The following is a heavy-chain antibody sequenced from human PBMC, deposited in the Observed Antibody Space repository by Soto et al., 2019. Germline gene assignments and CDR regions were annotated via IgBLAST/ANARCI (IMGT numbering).Heavy chain of an antibody. V-gene: IGHV4-31*03. Sequence: QVQLQESGPGLVKPSQTLSLTCTVSGGSISSGGYYWSWIRQHPGKGLEWIGYIYYSGSTYYNPSLQSXDTXSXATSQNQFSLKLSSVTAADTAVYYCASSITWGRFDYWGQGTLVTVSS. D-gene: IGHD3-10*01. CDR2: IYYSGST. CDR3: ASSITWGRFDY. J-gene: IGHJ4*02. CDR1: GGSISSGGYY.